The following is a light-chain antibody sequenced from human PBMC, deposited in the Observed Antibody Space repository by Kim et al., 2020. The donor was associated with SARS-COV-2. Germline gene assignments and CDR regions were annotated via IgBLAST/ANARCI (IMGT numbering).Light chain of an antibody. CDR3: QQYYSYPQT. J-gene: IGKJ1*01. V-gene: IGKV1-8*01. CDR1: QGISSY. Sequence: GDRVTITCRASQGISSYLAWYQQKLGKAPKLLIYAASTLQSGVPSRFSGSGSGTDFTLTISCLQSEDFATYYCQQYYSYPQTFGQGTKVDIK. CDR2: AAS.